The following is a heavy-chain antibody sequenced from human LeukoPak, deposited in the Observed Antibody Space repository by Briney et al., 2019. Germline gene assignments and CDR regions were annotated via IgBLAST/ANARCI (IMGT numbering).Heavy chain of an antibody. CDR2: ISSSSSYI. CDR3: ATDAGYYRFDY. Sequence: GGSLRLSCAASGFTFSSYSMNWVRQAPGKGLEWVSSISSSSSYIYYADSVKGRFTISRDNARNSVYLQINGLSAEDTAVYYCATDAGYYRFDYWGQGTLVTVSS. J-gene: IGHJ4*02. D-gene: IGHD2-21*01. V-gene: IGHV3-21*01. CDR1: GFTFSSYS.